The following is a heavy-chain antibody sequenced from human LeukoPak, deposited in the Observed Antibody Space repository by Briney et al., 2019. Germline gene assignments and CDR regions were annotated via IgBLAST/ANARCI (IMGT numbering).Heavy chain of an antibody. CDR2: ISGSGGST. Sequence: GGSLRLSCAASGFTFSSYAMSWVRQAPGKGLEWVSAISGSGGSTYYADSVKGRFTISRDNSKNTLYLQMNSLRAEDTAVYYCAKASYSYGPRGSLGPWGQGTLVTVPS. D-gene: IGHD5-18*01. V-gene: IGHV3-23*01. CDR3: AKASYSYGPRGSLGP. J-gene: IGHJ5*02. CDR1: GFTFSSYA.